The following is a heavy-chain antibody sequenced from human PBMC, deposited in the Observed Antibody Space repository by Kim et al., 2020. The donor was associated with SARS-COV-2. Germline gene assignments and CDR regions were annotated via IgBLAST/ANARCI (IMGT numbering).Heavy chain of an antibody. Sequence: GGSLRLSCAASGFTFNIYAMTWVRQAPGTGLEWVSSVRGGGATTYYADSVMGRFTISRDNSKNTLYLQMNSLRAEDTAVYYCAKSGNLFPSGGMDVWGQGTTVTVSS. CDR2: VRGGGATT. D-gene: IGHD1-7*01. CDR1: GFTFNIYA. V-gene: IGHV3-23*01. CDR3: AKSGNLFPSGGMDV. J-gene: IGHJ6*02.